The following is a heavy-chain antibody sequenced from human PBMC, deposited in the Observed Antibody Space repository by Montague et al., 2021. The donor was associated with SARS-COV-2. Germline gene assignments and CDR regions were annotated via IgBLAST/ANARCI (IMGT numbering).Heavy chain of an antibody. V-gene: IGHV4-39*02. CDR2: ISYSGST. D-gene: IGHD3-10*01. Sequence: SETLSLTCTVSAGSISTNSYYWAWIRQPPGKGLEWIGSISYSGSTYFNPSLESRLTMSVDTSKNHFSLKLSSVTAADTAVYYCARRWDFYGSVSYNNSWFDPWGQGTRVTVSS. CDR3: ARRWDFYGSVSYNNSWFDP. CDR1: AGSISTNSYY. J-gene: IGHJ5*02.